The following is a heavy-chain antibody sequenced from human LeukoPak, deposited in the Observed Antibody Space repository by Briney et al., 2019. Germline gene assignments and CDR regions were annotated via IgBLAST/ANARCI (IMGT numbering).Heavy chain of an antibody. V-gene: IGHV4-61*01. CDR3: ARVLRAASWRSYDY. CDR1: GGSVSNSLYY. J-gene: IGHJ4*02. CDR2: IYYNGDT. D-gene: IGHD5-18*01. Sequence: SETLSLTCTVSGGSVSNSLYYWSWIRQPPGKGLEWIGYIYYNGDTNYNPSLKSRVIISIDTSSNQFSLRLNSMTAADTAVYYCARVLRAASWRSYDYWGQGTLVTVSS.